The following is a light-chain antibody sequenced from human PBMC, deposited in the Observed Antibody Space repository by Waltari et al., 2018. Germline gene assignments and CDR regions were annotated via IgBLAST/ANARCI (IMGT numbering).Light chain of an antibody. CDR3: ATWDDSLNGWV. CDR2: KDY. Sequence: QSVLTQPPSASGAPGQEVSISCSGGRTTIPNYVFWSQQFPGTAPKLIVYKDYERPSGVPDRFSASKSGTSASLAISGLRSDDEADYYCATWDDSLNGWVFGGGTKLTVL. CDR1: RTTIPNY. V-gene: IGLV1-47*01. J-gene: IGLJ3*02.